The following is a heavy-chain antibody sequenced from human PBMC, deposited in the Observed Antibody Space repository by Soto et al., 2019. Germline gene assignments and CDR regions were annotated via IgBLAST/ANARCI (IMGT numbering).Heavy chain of an antibody. CDR2: IYYSGGT. D-gene: IGHD3-10*01. CDR3: HTYSSGEGSDY. J-gene: IGHJ4*02. Sequence: SETLSLTCTVSGGSIGTSSYYWGWIRQPPGKGLEWIGSIYYSGGTNYNPSLKSRVTISVDTSKNQFSLKLNSVTAADTAVYYCHTYSSGEGSDYWGQGTLVTVPQ. CDR1: GGSIGTSSYY. V-gene: IGHV4-39*01.